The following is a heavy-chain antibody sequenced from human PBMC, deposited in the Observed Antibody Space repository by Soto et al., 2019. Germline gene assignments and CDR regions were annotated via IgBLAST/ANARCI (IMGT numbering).Heavy chain of an antibody. CDR1: GYTFSTYA. D-gene: IGHD1-1*01. Sequence: ASVKVSCKASGYTFSTYAIHWVRQAPGQSLEWMGWLNGGTGQTRYSQRFQDRVTITRDTSASTAYMEVSSLRPEDTAVYYCARGKGMEENYCYYGMDIWGQGTTVTVSS. CDR2: LNGGTGQT. CDR3: ARGKGMEENYCYYGMDI. V-gene: IGHV1-3*01. J-gene: IGHJ6*02.